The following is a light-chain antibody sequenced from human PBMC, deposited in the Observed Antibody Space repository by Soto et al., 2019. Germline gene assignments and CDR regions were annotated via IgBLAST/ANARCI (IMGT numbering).Light chain of an antibody. CDR1: QSVSSY. Sequence: EIVLTQSPAPLSLSPGERATLSCRASQSVSSYLAWYQQKPGQAPRLLIYDASNRATGIPARLSGSGSGTECTLTISSLEPEDFAVYYCQQRSNWPPSTFGQGTRLVIK. CDR3: QQRSNWPPST. V-gene: IGKV3-11*01. CDR2: DAS. J-gene: IGKJ5*01.